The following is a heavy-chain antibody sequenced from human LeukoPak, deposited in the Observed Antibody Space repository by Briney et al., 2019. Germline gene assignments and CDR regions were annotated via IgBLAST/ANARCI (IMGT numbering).Heavy chain of an antibody. D-gene: IGHD3-22*01. V-gene: IGHV3-74*01. J-gene: IGHJ5*02. CDR2: INGDGSST. Sequence: PGGSLRLSCAASGFTFSSYWMHWVRQAPGKGLVWVSRINGDGSSTSYADSVKGRFTISRDNAKNTLYLQMNSPRAEDTAVYYCARDKSPGTRRYYYDSSGYAWGEGTLVTVSS. CDR3: ARDKSPGTRRYYYDSSGYA. CDR1: GFTFSSYW.